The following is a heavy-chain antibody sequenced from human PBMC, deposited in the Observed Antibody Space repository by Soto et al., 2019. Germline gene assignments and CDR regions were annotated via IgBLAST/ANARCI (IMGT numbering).Heavy chain of an antibody. CDR2: IYYSGSA. Sequence: QVQLQESGPGLVKPSETLSLTCTVSGGSITAGSISTYYWTWLRQPPGKGLEWIGYIYYSGSASYNPSLQSRVPMSVDTSKNLFSLRLTSVTAADTAVYYCARETVGTGLDNWFDPWGQGTLVTVSS. D-gene: IGHD2-21*02. V-gene: IGHV4-59*01. CDR3: ARETVGTGLDNWFDP. J-gene: IGHJ5*02. CDR1: GGSITAGSISTYY.